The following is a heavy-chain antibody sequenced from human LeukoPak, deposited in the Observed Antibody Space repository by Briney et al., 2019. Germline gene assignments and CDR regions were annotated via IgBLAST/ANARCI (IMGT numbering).Heavy chain of an antibody. J-gene: IGHJ4*02. Sequence: PGGSLRPSCAASGFTFDDYAMHWVRQAPGKGLEWVSGISWNSGSIGYADSVKGRFTISRDNAKNSLYLQMNSLRAEDTALYYCAKDIRGLLYGDYFDYWGQGTLVTVPS. CDR3: AKDIRGLLYGDYFDY. CDR1: GFTFDDYA. D-gene: IGHD3-3*01. CDR2: ISWNSGSI. V-gene: IGHV3-9*01.